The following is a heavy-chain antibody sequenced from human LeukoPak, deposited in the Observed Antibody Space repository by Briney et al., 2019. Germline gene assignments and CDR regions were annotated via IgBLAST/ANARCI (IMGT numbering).Heavy chain of an antibody. CDR2: IYYSGST. V-gene: IGHV4-39*01. CDR3: ARLWCSRDAFDI. J-gene: IGHJ3*02. CDR1: GGSVSSGSYY. D-gene: IGHD2-8*02. Sequence: PSETLSLTCTVSGGSVSSGSYYWGWIRQPPGKGLEWIGSIYYSGSTYYNPSLKSRVTISVDTSKNQFSLKLSSVTAADTAVYYCARLWCSRDAFDIWGQGTMVTVSS.